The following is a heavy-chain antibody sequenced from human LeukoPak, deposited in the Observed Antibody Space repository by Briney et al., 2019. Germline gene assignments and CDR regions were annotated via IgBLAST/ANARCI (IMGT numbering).Heavy chain of an antibody. D-gene: IGHD3-16*02. CDR2: ISSSSSYI. Sequence: GGSLRLSCAASGFTFSSYSMNCVRQAPGKGLEWVSSISSSSSYIYYADSVKGRFTISRDNAKNSLYLQMNSLRAEDTAVYYCARDGMITFGGVIVKGAFDIWGQGTMVTVSS. V-gene: IGHV3-21*01. CDR1: GFTFSSYS. CDR3: ARDGMITFGGVIVKGAFDI. J-gene: IGHJ3*02.